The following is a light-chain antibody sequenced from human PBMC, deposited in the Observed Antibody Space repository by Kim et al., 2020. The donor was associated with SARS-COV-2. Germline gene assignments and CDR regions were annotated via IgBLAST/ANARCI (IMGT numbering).Light chain of an antibody. Sequence: SSELTQDSAVSVALGQTVRITCQGDSLRSYYASWYQQKPGQAPVLVIYGKNNRPSGFPDRFPGSSSGNTASLTITGAQAEDEADYYCNSRDSSGNHLVFG. J-gene: IGLJ2*01. CDR1: SLRSYY. CDR2: GKN. V-gene: IGLV3-19*01. CDR3: NSRDSSGNHLV.